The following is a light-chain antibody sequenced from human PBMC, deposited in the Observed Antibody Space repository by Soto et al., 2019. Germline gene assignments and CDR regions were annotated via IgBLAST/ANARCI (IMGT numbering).Light chain of an antibody. CDR3: TSLTSDNLYV. V-gene: IGLV2-14*03. J-gene: IGLJ1*01. Sequence: QSALTQPVSVSGSPGQSITISCTGTSSDFGGYNYVSWYQQYPGKVPKLLIYHVSNRPSGVSNRFSGSKSGNTASLTISGLQAEDEADYFCTSLTSDNLYVFGTGTKVTVL. CDR2: HVS. CDR1: SSDFGGYNY.